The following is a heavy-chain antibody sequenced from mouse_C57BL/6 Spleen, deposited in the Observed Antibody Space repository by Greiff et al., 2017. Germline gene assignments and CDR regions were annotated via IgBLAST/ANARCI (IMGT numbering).Heavy chain of an antibody. CDR2: IHPNSGST. Sequence: QVQLKQPGAELVKPGASVKLSCKASGYTFTSYWMHWVKQRPGQGLEWIGMIHPNSGSTNYNEKFKSKATLTVDTSSSTAYMHLSSLTSEDSAVYYCARDWDYFDYWGQGTTLTVSS. V-gene: IGHV1-64*01. CDR1: GYTFTSYW. J-gene: IGHJ2*01. D-gene: IGHD4-1*01. CDR3: ARDWDYFDY.